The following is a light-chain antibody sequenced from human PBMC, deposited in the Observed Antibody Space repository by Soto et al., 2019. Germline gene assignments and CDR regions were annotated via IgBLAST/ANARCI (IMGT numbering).Light chain of an antibody. V-gene: IGLV2-14*01. CDR2: EVS. J-gene: IGLJ2*01. CDR3: SSYSSANTVI. CDR1: SSDIGGYIY. Sequence: QSALTQPASVSASPGQSITISCTETSSDIGGYIYVSWYQHHPGKAPRLMIYEVSSRPSGVSNRFSGSKSGNTASLTISGLQAEDEAQYYCSSYSSANTVIFGGGTKLTVL.